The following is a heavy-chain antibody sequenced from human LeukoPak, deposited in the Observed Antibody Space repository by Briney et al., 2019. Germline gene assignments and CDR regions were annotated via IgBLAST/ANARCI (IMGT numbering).Heavy chain of an antibody. CDR3: ARLIDYYGMDV. D-gene: IGHD3-16*01. CDR2: IYYSGST. CDR1: GGSISSYY. J-gene: IGHJ6*02. Sequence: SETLSLTCTVSGGSISSYYWSWIRQPPGKGLEWIGYIYYSGSTNYNPSLKSRVTISVDTSKNQFSLKLSSVTAADSAVYYCARLIDYYGMDVWGQGTTVTVSS. V-gene: IGHV4-59*01.